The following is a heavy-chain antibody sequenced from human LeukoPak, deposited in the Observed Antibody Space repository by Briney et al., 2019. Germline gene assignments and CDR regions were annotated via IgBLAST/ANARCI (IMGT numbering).Heavy chain of an antibody. V-gene: IGHV3-30*02. CDR1: GITFSSYG. CDR3: AEAGTGYYDLSGHYSSYFEY. CDR2: MRYDGTIQ. J-gene: IGHJ4*02. D-gene: IGHD3-22*01. Sequence: PGGSLRLSCEASGITFSSYGFYWVRQPPGRGLEWVAFMRYDGTIQYYADSVKGRFTISRDNSKNTLYLQMNSLRAEDTAVYYCAEAGTGYYDLSGHYSSYFEYWGQGTLVTVSS.